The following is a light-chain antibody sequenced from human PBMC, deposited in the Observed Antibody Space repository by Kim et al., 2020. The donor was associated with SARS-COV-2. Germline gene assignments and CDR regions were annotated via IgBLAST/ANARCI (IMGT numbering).Light chain of an antibody. CDR1: NIGSKS. CDR2: YDS. CDR3: QVWDSSSDRLYV. J-gene: IGLJ1*01. V-gene: IGLV3-21*04. Sequence: PGKTARITCGGNNIGSKSVHWYQQEPGQAPVLVIYYDSDRPSGIPERFSGSNSGNTATLTISRVEAGDEAGYYCQVWDSSSDRLYVFGTGTKVTVL.